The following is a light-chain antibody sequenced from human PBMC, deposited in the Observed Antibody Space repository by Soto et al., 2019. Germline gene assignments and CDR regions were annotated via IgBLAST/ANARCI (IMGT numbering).Light chain of an antibody. CDR3: QQYNNWPLT. V-gene: IGKV3-15*01. J-gene: IGKJ1*01. CDR2: GAS. CDR1: QSVSSN. Sequence: EVVMMQSPSTLSASPRERATLSCRASQSVSSNLAWYQQKPGQAPRLLIYGASTRATGIPARFSGSGSGTDFTLTISSLQSEDFAVYYCQQYNNWPLTFGQGPKVDIK.